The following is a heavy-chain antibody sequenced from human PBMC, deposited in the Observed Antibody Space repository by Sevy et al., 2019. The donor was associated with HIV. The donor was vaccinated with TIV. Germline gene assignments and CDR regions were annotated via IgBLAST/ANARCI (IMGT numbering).Heavy chain of an antibody. CDR1: GFTFSSYG. V-gene: IGHV3-33*01. CDR3: ARDPLSPSMVRGVIGPDY. J-gene: IGHJ4*02. CDR2: IWYDGSNK. Sequence: GGSLRLSCAASGFTFSSYGMHWVRQAPGKGLEWVAVIWYDGSNKYYADSVKGRLTISRDNSKNTLYLQMNSLRAEDTAVYYCARDPLSPSMVRGVIGPDYWGQGTLVTVSS. D-gene: IGHD3-10*01.